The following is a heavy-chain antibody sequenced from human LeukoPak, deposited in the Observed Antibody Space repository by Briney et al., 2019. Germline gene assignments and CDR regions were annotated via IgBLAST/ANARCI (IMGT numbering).Heavy chain of an antibody. D-gene: IGHD3-10*01. CDR2: IKSKTDGGTT. CDR3: TTDLLLWFGELSTGGDAFDI. V-gene: IGHV3-15*01. CDR1: GFTFSNAW. Sequence: GGSLRLSCAASGFTFSNAWMSWVRQAPGKGLEWVGRIKSKTDGGTTDYAAPVKGRFTISRDDSKNTLYLQMNSLKTEDTAVYYCTTDLLLWFGELSTGGDAFDIWGQGTMVTVSS. J-gene: IGHJ3*02.